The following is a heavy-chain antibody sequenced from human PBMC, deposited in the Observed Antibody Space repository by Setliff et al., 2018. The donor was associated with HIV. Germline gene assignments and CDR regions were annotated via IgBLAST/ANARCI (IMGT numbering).Heavy chain of an antibody. D-gene: IGHD3-3*01. CDR3: ASLTTDRFLEWLFVY. Sequence: PSETLSLTCTVSGGSISSSSYYWGWIRQPPGKGLEWIGSSYYSGSTDHNPSLKRRVSISLDKSKNQFSLKLSSVTAADTAVYYCASLTTDRFLEWLFVYWGQGTLVTVSS. V-gene: IGHV4-39*01. CDR2: SYYSGST. J-gene: IGHJ4*02. CDR1: GGSISSSSYY.